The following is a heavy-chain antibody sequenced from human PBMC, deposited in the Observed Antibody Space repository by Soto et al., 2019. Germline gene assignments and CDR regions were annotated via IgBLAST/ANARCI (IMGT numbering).Heavy chain of an antibody. CDR2: IIPKLGSA. D-gene: IGHD3-10*01. J-gene: IGHJ6*02. CDR3: ARDRGDAYYYYYGMDV. V-gene: IGHV1-69*13. Sequence: SVKVSCKASGGGNLRDYRTTWVRRAPGQGLEWMGGIIPKLGSANYAQKFQGRVTITADESTNSVYMKLRSLRSEDTAVYYCARDRGDAYYYYYGMDVWGQGTTVTVSS. CDR1: GGGNLRDYR.